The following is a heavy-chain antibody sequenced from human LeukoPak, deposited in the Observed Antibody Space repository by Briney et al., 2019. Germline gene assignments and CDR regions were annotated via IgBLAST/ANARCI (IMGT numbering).Heavy chain of an antibody. D-gene: IGHD1-26*01. CDR3: ARRSGEGYFDC. CDR1: GFIVSSNY. CDR2: IYGGGDT. V-gene: IGHV3-66*01. J-gene: IGHJ4*02. Sequence: GGSLRLSCAASGFIVSSNYMTWVRQAPGKGLEWLSVIYGGGDTYYADSVKGRFTISRDNSKNTLYLQMNSLRAEDTAVYYCARRSGEGYFDCWGQGTLVTVSS.